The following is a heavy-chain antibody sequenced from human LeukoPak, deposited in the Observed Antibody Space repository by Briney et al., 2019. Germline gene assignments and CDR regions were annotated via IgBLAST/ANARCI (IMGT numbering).Heavy chain of an antibody. CDR1: GFTFSDYY. Sequence: GGSLRLSCAASGFTFSDYYMSWIRQAPGKGLEWVSYISSSGSTIYYADSVKGRFTISRDNAKNSLYLQTNSLRAEDTAVYYCAREPTGIVGATLFDYWGQGTLVTVSS. CDR2: ISSSGSTI. CDR3: AREPTGIVGATLFDY. V-gene: IGHV3-11*01. D-gene: IGHD1-26*01. J-gene: IGHJ4*02.